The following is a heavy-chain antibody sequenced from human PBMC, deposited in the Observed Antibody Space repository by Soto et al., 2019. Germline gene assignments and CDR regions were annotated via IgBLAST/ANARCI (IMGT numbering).Heavy chain of an antibody. J-gene: IGHJ3*02. CDR1: GLTVSNVW. CDR2: ISYDGSNK. V-gene: IGHV3-30-3*01. CDR3: ARADYDSSGYGAFDI. Sequence: GGSLRLSCVVSGLTVSNVWMNWVRQAPGKGLEWVAVISYDGSNKYYADSVKGRFTISRDNSKNTLYLQMNSLRAEDTAVYYCARADYDSSGYGAFDIWGQGTMVTVSS. D-gene: IGHD3-22*01.